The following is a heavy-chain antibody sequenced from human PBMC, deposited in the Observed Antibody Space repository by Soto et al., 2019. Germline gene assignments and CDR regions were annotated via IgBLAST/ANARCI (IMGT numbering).Heavy chain of an antibody. V-gene: IGHV3-23*01. CDR1: GFSFSSYA. D-gene: IGHD1-26*01. CDR3: VGAASFDY. CDR2: ISGSGGST. J-gene: IGHJ4*02. Sequence: EVQLLESGGGLVQLGGSQRLSCAASGFSFSSYAMSWVRQAPGKGLEWVSAISGSGGSTYYADSVKGRFTISRDNSKNTLYLQMNSLRAEDTAAYYCVGAASFDYWGQGTLVTVSS.